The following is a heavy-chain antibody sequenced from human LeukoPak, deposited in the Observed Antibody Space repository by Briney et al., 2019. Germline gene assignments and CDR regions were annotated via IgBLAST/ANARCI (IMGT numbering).Heavy chain of an antibody. D-gene: IGHD1-26*01. V-gene: IGHV4-31*03. J-gene: IGHJ4*02. CDR2: IYYSGST. Sequence: SQTLSLTCTVSGGSISSGDNYWSWIRQHPGKGLECIGYIYYSGSTFYNPSLKSRVTISLDTSKNQFSLKLSSVTAADTAVYYCATGAGGSYWAFDYWGQGTLVTVSS. CDR3: ATGAGGSYWAFDY. CDR1: GGSISSGDNY.